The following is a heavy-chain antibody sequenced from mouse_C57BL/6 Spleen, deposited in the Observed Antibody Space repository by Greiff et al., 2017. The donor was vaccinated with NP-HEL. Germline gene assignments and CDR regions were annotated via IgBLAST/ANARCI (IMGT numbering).Heavy chain of an antibody. V-gene: IGHV1-85*01. D-gene: IGHD1-1*01. CDR3: ARVAYYGSSPSWFAY. J-gene: IGHJ3*01. CDR1: GYTFTSYD. CDR2: IYPRDGST. Sequence: QVQLQQSGPELVKPGASVKLSCKASGYTFTSYDINWVKQRPGQGLEWIGWIYPRDGSTKYNEKFKGKATLTVDTSSSTAYLELHSLTSEDSAVYFCARVAYYGSSPSWFAYWGQGTLVTVSA.